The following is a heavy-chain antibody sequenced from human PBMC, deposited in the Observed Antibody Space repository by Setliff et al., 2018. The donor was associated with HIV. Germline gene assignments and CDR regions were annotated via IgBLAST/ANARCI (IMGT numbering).Heavy chain of an antibody. CDR3: ARDVTAAGTGLFDY. J-gene: IGHJ4*02. D-gene: IGHD6-13*01. CDR1: GYTFTNYG. V-gene: IGHV1-18*01. CDR2: INPYNGNT. Sequence: ASVKVSCKTVGYTFTNYGLTWVRQAPGQGLEWMGWINPYNGNTNYAQKLQGRVTMTTDTSTSTAYMELRSLRSDDTAVYYCARDVTAAGTGLFDYWGQGTLVTVSS.